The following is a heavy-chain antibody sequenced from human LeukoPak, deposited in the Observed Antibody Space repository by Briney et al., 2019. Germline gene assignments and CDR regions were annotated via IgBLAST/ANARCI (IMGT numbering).Heavy chain of an antibody. Sequence: GSLRLSCAASGFTVSSNYMSWVRQAPGKGLEWIGEINHSGSTNYNPSLRSRVTISVDTSKNQFSLKLSSVTAADTAVYYCARGIAPTLFYWGQGTLVTVSS. D-gene: IGHD2-21*01. CDR2: INHSGST. J-gene: IGHJ4*02. V-gene: IGHV4-34*01. CDR1: GFTVSSNY. CDR3: ARGIAPTLFY.